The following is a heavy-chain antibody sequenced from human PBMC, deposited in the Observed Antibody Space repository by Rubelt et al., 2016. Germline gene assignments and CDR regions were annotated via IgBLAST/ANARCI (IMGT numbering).Heavy chain of an antibody. V-gene: IGHV3-23*04. Sequence: EVQLVESGGGLVQPGGSLRLSCAASGFTSNSHDMHWVRQAPGKGLEWVSLISWDGGSTYYADSVKGRFTISRDNSKNMMDLQMDSLGAEDTAVYYWAKDSVSGDCHCELDSWGQGTLVTVSS. D-gene: IGHD3-10*01. CDR2: ISWDGGST. CDR3: AKDSVSGDCHCELDS. CDR1: GFTSNSHD. J-gene: IGHJ5*01.